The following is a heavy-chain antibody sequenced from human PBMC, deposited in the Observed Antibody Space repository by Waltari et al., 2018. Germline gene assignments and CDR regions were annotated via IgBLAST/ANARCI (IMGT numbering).Heavy chain of an antibody. CDR2: VNPNSGGT. CDR3: ARARAWGPKAFDV. V-gene: IGHV1-2*04. Sequence: QVQLVQSEAEVRKPGASVKVSCQASGYTFIDYYVHWVRQAPGQGLEWMWWVNPNSGGTVYLRKFEGLVTFSTDTSVNTAYMEITRLKSDDTAIYFCARARAWGPKAFDVWGQGTRLTVSS. J-gene: IGHJ3*01. CDR1: GYTFIDYY. D-gene: IGHD7-27*01.